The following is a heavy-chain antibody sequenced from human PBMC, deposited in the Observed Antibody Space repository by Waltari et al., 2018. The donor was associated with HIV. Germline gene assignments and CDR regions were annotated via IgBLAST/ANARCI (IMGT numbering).Heavy chain of an antibody. CDR3: ARVSIGAVSWGVDY. CDR2: INHSGST. Sequence: QVQLQQWGAGLLKPSETLSLTCAVYGGSFSSYFWSWIRQPPGKGLEWIGEINHSGSTNYNPSLKSRVTISLDTSKSQFSLKVISVTAADTAVYYCARVSIGAVSWGVDYWGQGTLVTVSS. J-gene: IGHJ4*02. V-gene: IGHV4-34*01. CDR1: GGSFSSYF. D-gene: IGHD3-16*01.